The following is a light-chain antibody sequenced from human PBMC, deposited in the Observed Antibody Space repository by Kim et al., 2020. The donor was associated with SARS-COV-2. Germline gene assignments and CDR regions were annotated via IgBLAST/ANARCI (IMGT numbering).Light chain of an antibody. CDR1: SSDVGSYNL. CDR2: EDN. V-gene: IGLV2-23*01. Sequence: QSALTQPASVSGSPGQSITITCTGTSSDVGSYNLVSWYQQAPGKAPKVMLYEDNKRPSGVSNRFSGSKSGNTASLTISGLQAEDEADYYCCSYAGSNTYLFGTGTKVTVL. CDR3: CSYAGSNTYL. J-gene: IGLJ1*01.